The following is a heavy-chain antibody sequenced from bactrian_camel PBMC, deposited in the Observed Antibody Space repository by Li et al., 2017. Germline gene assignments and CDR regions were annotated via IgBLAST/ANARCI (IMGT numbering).Heavy chain of an antibody. CDR1: VYRDRSAC. Sequence: HVQLVESGGGSVQAGGTLRLSCATSVYRDRSACMGWFRQAPGKELEWVSSITFAGATAYATSVKGRFTISRDNANKMLYLQLNSLKTEDTAMYYCAKGGSPPTGQGTQVTVS. V-gene: IGHV3S1*01. D-gene: IGHD3*01. J-gene: IGHJ4*01. CDR2: ITFAGAT.